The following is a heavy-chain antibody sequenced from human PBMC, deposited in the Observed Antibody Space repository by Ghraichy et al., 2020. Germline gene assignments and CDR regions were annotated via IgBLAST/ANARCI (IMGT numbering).Heavy chain of an antibody. D-gene: IGHD6-6*01. V-gene: IGHV4-61*02. Sequence: SETLSLTCTVSGGSISSGSYYWSWIRQPAGKGLEWIGRIYTTGSTNYNPSLKSRVTISVDTSKNQFSLKLTSVTAADTAVYYCTRGSEWAARGHWYFDLWGRGTLVTVSS. J-gene: IGHJ2*01. CDR2: IYTTGST. CDR1: GGSISSGSYY. CDR3: TRGSEWAARGHWYFDL.